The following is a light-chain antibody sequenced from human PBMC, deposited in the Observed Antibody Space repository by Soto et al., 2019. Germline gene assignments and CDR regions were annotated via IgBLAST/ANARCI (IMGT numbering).Light chain of an antibody. V-gene: IGKV3-20*01. Sequence: EIVLTQSPGTLSLSPGERATLSCRASQSVTSTYLAWYQQKPGQAPRLLVYGASSRATGIPDRFSGSGSGTDFTLTINRLEPEDFAVYYCHQYGSSPFTFGPGTKVDIK. CDR2: GAS. J-gene: IGKJ3*01. CDR3: HQYGSSPFT. CDR1: QSVTSTY.